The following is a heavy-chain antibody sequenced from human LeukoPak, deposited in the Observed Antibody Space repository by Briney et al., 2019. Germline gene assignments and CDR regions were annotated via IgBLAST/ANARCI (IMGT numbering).Heavy chain of an antibody. Sequence: SETLSLTCAVYGGSFSGYYWSWIRQPPGKGLEWIGEINHSGSTNYNPSLKSRVTISVDTSKNQFSLKLSSVTAADTAVYYCARVLNIANYVWGSYRRQCYFDYWGQGTLVTVSS. D-gene: IGHD3-16*02. CDR1: GGSFSGYY. CDR2: INHSGST. J-gene: IGHJ4*02. CDR3: ARVLNIANYVWGSYRRQCYFDY. V-gene: IGHV4-34*01.